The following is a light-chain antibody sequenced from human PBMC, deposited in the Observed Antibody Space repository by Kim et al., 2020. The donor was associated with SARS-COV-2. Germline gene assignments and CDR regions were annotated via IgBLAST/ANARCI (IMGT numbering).Light chain of an antibody. CDR3: QQCESIPFT. Sequence: ATINCKSSQSVLYSSNNKNYLAWYQQKPGQPPKLLIYWASTRESGVPDRFSGSGSGTDFTLTISSLQAEDVAVYYCQQCESIPFTFGGGTKVDIK. CDR1: QSVLYSSNNKNY. V-gene: IGKV4-1*01. J-gene: IGKJ4*01. CDR2: WAS.